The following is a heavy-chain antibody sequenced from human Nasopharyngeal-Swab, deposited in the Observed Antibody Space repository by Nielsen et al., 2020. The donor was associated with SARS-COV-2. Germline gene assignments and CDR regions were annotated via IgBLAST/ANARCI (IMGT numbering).Heavy chain of an antibody. Sequence: GASLKISCAASGFTFSIYWMHWVRQAPGKGLVWVSRINSDGSSTSYADSVKGRFTISRDNAKNTLYLQMNSLGAEDTAVYYCARDRNGDYGDYWGQGTLVTVSS. CDR2: INSDGSST. J-gene: IGHJ4*02. D-gene: IGHD4-17*01. CDR1: GFTFSIYW. CDR3: ARDRNGDYGDY. V-gene: IGHV3-74*01.